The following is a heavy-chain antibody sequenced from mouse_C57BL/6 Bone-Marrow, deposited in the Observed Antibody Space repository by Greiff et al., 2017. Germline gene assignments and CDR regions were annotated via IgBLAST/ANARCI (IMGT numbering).Heavy chain of an antibody. CDR3: ARGYYYYYTIDF. J-gene: IGHJ4*01. Sequence: VQLQQSGPGLVKPGASVKLSCKASGYSFTDYNMNWVKQSPGKGLEWIGEINPNYGTTSYNQKFKGKATLTVDKSSSTAYMQLNSLTSEDTAVYYCARGYYYYYTIDFGDRGTSITV. D-gene: IGHD2-4*01. CDR1: GYSFTDYN. CDR2: INPNYGTT. V-gene: IGHV1-39*01.